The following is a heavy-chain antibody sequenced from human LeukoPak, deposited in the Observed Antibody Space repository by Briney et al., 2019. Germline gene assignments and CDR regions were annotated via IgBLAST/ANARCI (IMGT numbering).Heavy chain of an antibody. Sequence: RSGGSLRLSCAASGFTFSSYAMSWVRQAPGKGLEWVSAISGSGGSTYYADSVKGRFTISRDNAKNSLYLQMNSLRAEDTAVYYCARDPDYYDSSYWFDPWGQGTLVTDSS. V-gene: IGHV3-23*01. CDR3: ARDPDYYDSSYWFDP. D-gene: IGHD3-22*01. J-gene: IGHJ5*02. CDR1: GFTFSSYA. CDR2: ISGSGGST.